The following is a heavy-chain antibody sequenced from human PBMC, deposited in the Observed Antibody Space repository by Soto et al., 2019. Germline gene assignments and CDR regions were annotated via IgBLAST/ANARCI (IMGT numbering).Heavy chain of an antibody. Sequence: GGSLRLSCAASGFTVSSNYMSWVRQAPGKGLEWVSVIYSGGSTYYADSVKGRFTISRDNSKNTLYLQMNSLRAEDTAVYYCAGSGSGAAAGDRYYYYYMDVWGKGTTVTVSS. J-gene: IGHJ6*03. CDR1: GFTVSSNY. CDR3: AGSGSGAAAGDRYYYYYMDV. V-gene: IGHV3-66*01. CDR2: IYSGGST. D-gene: IGHD6-13*01.